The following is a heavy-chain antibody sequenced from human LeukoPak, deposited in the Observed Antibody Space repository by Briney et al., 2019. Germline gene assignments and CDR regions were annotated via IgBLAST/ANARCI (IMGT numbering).Heavy chain of an antibody. Sequence: SETLSLTCTISGGSISSYYWNWIRQPAGKGLEWIGRIYTSGSTNYNPSLKSRVSMSVGTSKNQFSLKLSSVTAADTAVYYCAGVRSLTMVRGVIAHNPRKNWFDPWGQGTLVTVSS. D-gene: IGHD3-10*01. J-gene: IGHJ5*02. CDR2: IYTSGST. V-gene: IGHV4-4*07. CDR3: AGVRSLTMVRGVIAHNPRKNWFDP. CDR1: GGSISSYY.